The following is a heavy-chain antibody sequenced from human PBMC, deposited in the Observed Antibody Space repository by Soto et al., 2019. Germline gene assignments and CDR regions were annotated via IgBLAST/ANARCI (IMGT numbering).Heavy chain of an antibody. J-gene: IGHJ4*02. Sequence: NPSETLSLTCTVSGGSISSYYWSWIRQPPGKGLEWIGYIYYSGSTNYNPSLKSRVTISVDTSKNQFSLKLSSVTAADTAVYYCARHSYYDFWSGYYNSAFDYWGQGTLVTVSS. D-gene: IGHD3-3*01. V-gene: IGHV4-59*08. CDR1: GGSISSYY. CDR2: IYYSGST. CDR3: ARHSYYDFWSGYYNSAFDY.